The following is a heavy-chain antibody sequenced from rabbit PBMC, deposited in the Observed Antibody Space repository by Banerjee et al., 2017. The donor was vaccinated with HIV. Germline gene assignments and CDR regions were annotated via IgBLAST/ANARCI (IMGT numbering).Heavy chain of an antibody. D-gene: IGHD2-1*01. Sequence: QEQLVESGGGLVQPEGSLTLTCKASGSDISSNVMCWVRQAPGKGLEWIACIYAGSTGNTYYASWAKGRFTISKTASTVDLRMTSLTAADTATYFCARAGGYRDFGLWGQGTLVTVS. V-gene: IGHV1S45*01. CDR2: IYAGSTGNT. CDR3: ARAGGYRDFGL. CDR1: GSDISSNV. J-gene: IGHJ4*01.